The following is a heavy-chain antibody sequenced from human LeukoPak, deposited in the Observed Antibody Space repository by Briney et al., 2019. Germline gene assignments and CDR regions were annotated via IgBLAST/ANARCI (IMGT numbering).Heavy chain of an antibody. J-gene: IGHJ3*02. CDR2: IIPIFGTA. V-gene: IGHV1-69*05. CDR1: GGTFSSYA. Sequence: ASVKVSCKASGGTFSSYAISWVRQAPGQGLEWMGGIIPIFGTANYAQKFQGRVTITTDESTSTAYMELSSLRSEATAVYYCARGGRRENDAFDIWGQGTMVTVSS. D-gene: IGHD1-26*01. CDR3: ARGGRRENDAFDI.